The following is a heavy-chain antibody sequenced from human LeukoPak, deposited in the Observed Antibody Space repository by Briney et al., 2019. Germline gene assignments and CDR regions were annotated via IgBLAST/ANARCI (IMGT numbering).Heavy chain of an antibody. CDR2: INHAGST. V-gene: IGHV4-34*01. CDR3: ARAFGRYCSGESCYPFDY. D-gene: IGHD2-15*01. CDR1: GGSFTDYF. Sequence: SETLSLTCAVYGGSFTDYFWTLIRQPPGKGLEWIGEINHAGSTNYNPSLKSRLTISVDTSKNQFSLKLRPVTAADTAVYYCARAFGRYCSGESCYPFDYWGQGTLVTVSS. J-gene: IGHJ4*02.